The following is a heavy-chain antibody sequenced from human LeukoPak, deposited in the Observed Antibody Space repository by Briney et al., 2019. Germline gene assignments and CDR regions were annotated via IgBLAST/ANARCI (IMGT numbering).Heavy chain of an antibody. CDR1: GYTFTGYY. J-gene: IGHJ6*03. D-gene: IGHD1-26*01. CDR2: INPNSGGT. CDR3: ASSGVGATAGFRYYYMDV. Sequence: ASVKVSCKASGYTFTGYYMHWVRQAPGQGLEWMGWINPNSGGTNYAQKFQGRVTMTRDTSISTAYMELSRLRSDDTAVYYCASSGVGATAGFRYYYMDVWGKGTTVTVSS. V-gene: IGHV1-2*02.